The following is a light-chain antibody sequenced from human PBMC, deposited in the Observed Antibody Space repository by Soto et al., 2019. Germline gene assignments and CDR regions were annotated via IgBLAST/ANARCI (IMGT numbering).Light chain of an antibody. CDR2: DVS. CDR3: QQYSSSPLT. CDR1: QSVSSY. V-gene: IGKV3-20*01. Sequence: EIVLTQSPATLSLSPGERATLSCRASQSVSSYLAWYQQKPGQAPRLLMYDVSSRATGIPDRFSGSGSGTDFTLTISRLEPEDFAVYYCQQYSSSPLTFGGGTKVDI. J-gene: IGKJ4*01.